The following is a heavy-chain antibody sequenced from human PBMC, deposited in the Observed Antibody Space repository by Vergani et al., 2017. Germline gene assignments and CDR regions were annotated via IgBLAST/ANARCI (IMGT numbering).Heavy chain of an antibody. CDR1: GFTFSSYW. V-gene: IGHV3-74*01. CDR2: INSDGSST. J-gene: IGHJ6*02. Sequence: EVQLVESGGGLVQPGGSLRLSCAASGFTFSSYWMHWVRQAPGKGLVWVSRINSDGSSTSYADSVKGRFTISIDNAKNTLYLQMNSLRAEDTAVYYCARDLLPNYDFWSGYSHAYYYYYGMDVWGQGTTVTVSS. CDR3: ARDLLPNYDFWSGYSHAYYYYYGMDV. D-gene: IGHD3-3*01.